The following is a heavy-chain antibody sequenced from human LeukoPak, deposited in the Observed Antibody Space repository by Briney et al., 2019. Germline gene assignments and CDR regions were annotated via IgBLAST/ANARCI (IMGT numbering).Heavy chain of an antibody. J-gene: IGHJ3*02. D-gene: IGHD3-22*01. CDR3: ARDGPYYYDSSGYYDAFDI. CDR1: GGSFSGYY. V-gene: IGHV4-34*01. CDR2: INHSGST. Sequence: SETLSLTCAVYGGSFSGYYWSWIRQPPGKGLEWIGEINHSGSTNYNPSLKSRVTMSLDTSKNQFSLKLSSVTAADTAVYYCARDGPYYYDSSGYYDAFDIWGQGTMVTVSS.